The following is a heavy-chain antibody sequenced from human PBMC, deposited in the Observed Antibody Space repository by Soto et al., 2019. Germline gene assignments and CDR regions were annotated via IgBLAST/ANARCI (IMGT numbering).Heavy chain of an antibody. CDR3: ARVDSIGVGVAATSFDWFDP. V-gene: IGHV1-18*01. Sequence: GLEWMGWISAYNGNTNYAQKLQGRVPMTTDTSTSTAYMELRSLRSDDTAVYYCARVDSIGVGVAATSFDWFDPWGQGTLVTVSS. CDR2: ISAYNGNT. D-gene: IGHD2-15*01. J-gene: IGHJ5*02.